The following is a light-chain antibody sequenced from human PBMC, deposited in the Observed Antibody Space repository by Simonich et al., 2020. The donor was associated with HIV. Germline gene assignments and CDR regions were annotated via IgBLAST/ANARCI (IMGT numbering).Light chain of an antibody. J-gene: IGLJ3*02. CDR3: CSYAGSSTLV. Sequence: GSPGQSLTISCAGTSSDVGSYNLVSWYQKHPGKAPKLMIYEGNKRPSGVSNRFSGSKSGNTASLTISGLQAEDEADYYCCSYAGSSTLVFGGGTKLTVL. CDR2: EGN. CDR1: SSDVGSYNL. V-gene: IGLV2-23*01.